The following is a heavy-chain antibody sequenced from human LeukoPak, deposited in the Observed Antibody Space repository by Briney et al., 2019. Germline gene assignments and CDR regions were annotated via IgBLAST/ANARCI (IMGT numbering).Heavy chain of an antibody. J-gene: IGHJ6*02. D-gene: IGHD3-3*01. Sequence: PGGSLRLSCAASGFTFSSYAMSWVRQAPGKGLEWVSAISGSSGSTYYADSVKGRFTISRDNSKNTLYLQMNSLRAEDTAVYYCAAGGRDYDFWSGYYYYGMDVWGQGTTVTVSS. V-gene: IGHV3-23*01. CDR2: ISGSSGST. CDR1: GFTFSSYA. CDR3: AAGGRDYDFWSGYYYYGMDV.